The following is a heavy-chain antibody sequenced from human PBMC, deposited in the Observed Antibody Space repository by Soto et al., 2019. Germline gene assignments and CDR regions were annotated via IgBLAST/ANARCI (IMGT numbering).Heavy chain of an antibody. CDR2: IGTAGDT. J-gene: IGHJ3*02. CDR3: ARGRKDQGRRGYCSGGSCYSFAFDI. CDR1: GFTFSSYD. Sequence: EVQLVESGGGLVQPGGSLRLSCAASGFTFSSYDMHWVRQATGKGLEWVSAIGTAGDTYYPGSVKGRFTISRENAKNSLYLQMNSLRAGDTAVYYGARGRKDQGRRGYCSGGSCYSFAFDIWGQGTMVTVSS. V-gene: IGHV3-13*01. D-gene: IGHD2-15*01.